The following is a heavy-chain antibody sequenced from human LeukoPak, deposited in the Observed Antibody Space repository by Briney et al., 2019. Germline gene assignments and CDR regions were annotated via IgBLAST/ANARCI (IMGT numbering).Heavy chain of an antibody. J-gene: IGHJ4*02. CDR1: GYTFTGYY. CDR2: INPNSGGT. V-gene: IGHV1-2*02. CDR3: ARAIAVAEFDY. Sequence: ASVKVSCKASGYTFTGYYIHWVRQAPGQGLEWMGWINPNSGGTNYAQKFQGRVTMTRDTSISTAYMELSRLRSDDTAVYYCARAIAVAEFDYWGQETLVTVSS. D-gene: IGHD6-19*01.